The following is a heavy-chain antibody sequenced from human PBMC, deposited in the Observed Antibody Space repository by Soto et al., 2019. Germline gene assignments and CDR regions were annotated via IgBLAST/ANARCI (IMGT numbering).Heavy chain of an antibody. CDR2: INHSGST. D-gene: IGHD2-21*02. CDR1: GGSFSGYY. V-gene: IGHV4-34*01. J-gene: IGHJ4*02. CDR3: ARGRYCGGDCYSRGRKGPNEYYFDY. Sequence: PSETLSLTCAVYGGSFSGYYWSWIRQPPGKGLEWIGEINHSGSTNYNPSLKSRVTISVDTSKNQFSLKLSSVTAADTAVYYCARGRYCGGDCYSRGRKGPNEYYFDYWGQGTLVTVSS.